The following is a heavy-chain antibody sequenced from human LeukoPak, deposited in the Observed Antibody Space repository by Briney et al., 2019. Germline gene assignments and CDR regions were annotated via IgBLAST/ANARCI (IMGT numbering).Heavy chain of an antibody. J-gene: IGHJ4*02. V-gene: IGHV4-4*07. Sequence: SETLSLTCTVSGGSISSYYWSWIRQPAGKGLEWIGRIYTSGSTNYNPSLKSRVTISVDTSKNQFSLKLSSVTAADTAVYYCARPARYCSGGSCSYYFDYWGQGTLVTVSS. CDR2: IYTSGST. CDR3: ARPARYCSGGSCSYYFDY. D-gene: IGHD2-15*01. CDR1: GGSISSYY.